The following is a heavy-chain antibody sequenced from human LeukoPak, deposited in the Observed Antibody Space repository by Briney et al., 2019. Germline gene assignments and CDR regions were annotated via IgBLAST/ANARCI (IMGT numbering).Heavy chain of an antibody. CDR1: GGSISSGSYY. V-gene: IGHV4-61*02. CDR2: IYTSGST. J-gene: IGHJ4*02. CDR3: ARDREVGATGYYFDY. D-gene: IGHD1-26*01. Sequence: SETLSLTCTVSGGSISSGSYYWSWIRQPAGKGLEWIGRIYTSGSTNYNPSLKSRVTISVDTSKNQFSLKLSSVTAADTAVYYCARDREVGATGYYFDYWGQGTLVTVSS.